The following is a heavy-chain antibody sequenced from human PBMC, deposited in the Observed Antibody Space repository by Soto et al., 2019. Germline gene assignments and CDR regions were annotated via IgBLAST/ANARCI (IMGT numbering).Heavy chain of an antibody. Sequence: QVQLVQSGAEVKKPGASVKVSCKASGYTFTSYGISWVRQAPGQGLEWMGWISAYNGNTNYAQKLQGRVTMTTDTAKSTAYRELRSLRSEDTPVYHGARDDPPVQHWGQGTLVTLSS. V-gene: IGHV1-18*01. CDR3: ARDDPPVQH. CDR2: ISAYNGNT. J-gene: IGHJ1*01. CDR1: GYTFTSYG.